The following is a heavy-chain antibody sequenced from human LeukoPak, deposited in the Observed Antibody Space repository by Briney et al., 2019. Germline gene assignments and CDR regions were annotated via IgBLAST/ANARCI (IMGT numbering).Heavy chain of an antibody. Sequence: GGSLRLSCTASGFTFGDYAMSCVRQAPGKGLEWVGFIRSKAYGGTTEYAASVKGRFTISRDDSKSIAYLQMNSLKTEDTAVYYCTRNIVLMVYAMGAFDIWGQGTMVTVSS. V-gene: IGHV3-49*04. CDR1: GFTFGDYA. CDR2: IRSKAYGGTT. D-gene: IGHD2-8*01. J-gene: IGHJ3*02. CDR3: TRNIVLMVYAMGAFDI.